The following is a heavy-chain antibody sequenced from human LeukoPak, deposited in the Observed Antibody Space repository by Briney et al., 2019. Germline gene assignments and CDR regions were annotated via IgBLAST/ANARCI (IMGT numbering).Heavy chain of an antibody. V-gene: IGHV3-7*01. J-gene: IGHJ4*02. CDR2: IKQDESEK. CDR3: ARGRGWVDH. D-gene: IGHD3-16*01. CDR1: GFSFSRYW. Sequence: GGSLRLSCAASGFSFSRYWMSWVRQAPGEGLEWVANIKQDESEKDYVDSVKGRFTISRDNARNSVYLQMNSLRVEDTSLYYCARGRGWVDHWGQGTLVTVSS.